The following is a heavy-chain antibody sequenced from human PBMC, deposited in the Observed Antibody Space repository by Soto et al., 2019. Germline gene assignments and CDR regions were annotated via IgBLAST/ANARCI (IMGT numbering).Heavy chain of an antibody. Sequence: VQLLESGGGLGQPGGSLRLSCVASGFSFSSYAMSWVRQAPGKGLEWVSTISNSGGGTDYADSVKGRFTISRDNSKNTLYLQMNSLTSEDTAVYYCAHRTGFDYWGQGTLVTVSS. CDR2: ISNSGGGT. J-gene: IGHJ4*02. CDR3: AHRTGFDY. CDR1: GFSFSSYA. V-gene: IGHV3-23*01.